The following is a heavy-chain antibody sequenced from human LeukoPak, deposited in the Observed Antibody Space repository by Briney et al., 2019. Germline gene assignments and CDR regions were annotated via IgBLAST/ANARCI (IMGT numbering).Heavy chain of an antibody. CDR3: ARSGSSSWYGNWFDP. J-gene: IGHJ5*02. D-gene: IGHD6-13*01. V-gene: IGHV3-21*04. CDR1: GFSFSYHG. Sequence: GESLRLSCVASGFSFSYHGMNWVRLAPGKGLEWVSSISSSSTYINYADSVKGRFTISRDNAKNSLYLQMNSLRAEDTAVYYCARSGSSSWYGNWFDPWGQGTLVAVSS. CDR2: ISSSSTYI.